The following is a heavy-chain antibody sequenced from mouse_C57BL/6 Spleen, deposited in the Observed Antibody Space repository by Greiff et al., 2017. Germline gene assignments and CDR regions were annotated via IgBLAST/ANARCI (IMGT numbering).Heavy chain of an antibody. V-gene: IGHV1-53*01. Sequence: VQLQQPGTELVKPGASVKLSCKASGYTFTSYWMHWVKQRPGQGLEWIGNINPSNGGTNYNEKFKSKATLTVDKSSSTAYMQLSSLTSEDSAVYYCARTVAPRGSTPYYAMDYWGQGTSVTVSS. CDR3: ARTVAPRGSTPYYAMDY. J-gene: IGHJ4*01. CDR1: GYTFTSYW. D-gene: IGHD1-1*01. CDR2: INPSNGGT.